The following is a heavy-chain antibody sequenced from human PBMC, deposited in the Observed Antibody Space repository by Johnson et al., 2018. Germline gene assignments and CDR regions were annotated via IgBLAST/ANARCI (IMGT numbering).Heavy chain of an antibody. J-gene: IGHJ3*02. Sequence: QVQLVQSGGGVVQPGRSLRLSCAASGFTFSSYGMHWVRQAPGKGLEWVAVISYDGSNKYYADSVKGRFTISRDNSKNTMYLQMNSLRAEDTAVYYCARNGHDYGDYIDAFDIWGQGTMVTVSS. D-gene: IGHD4-17*01. V-gene: IGHV3-30*03. CDR3: ARNGHDYGDYIDAFDI. CDR1: GFTFSSYG. CDR2: ISYDGSNK.